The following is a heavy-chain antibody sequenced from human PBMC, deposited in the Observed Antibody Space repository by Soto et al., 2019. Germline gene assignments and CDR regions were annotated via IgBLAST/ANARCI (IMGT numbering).Heavy chain of an antibody. Sequence: QPLLQESGPSLVKPSQNLSLTCTVSRASISVQSYYWTWIRQAPGKGLEWIGSSYYSGTTYFNPSLKGRVSISVDTSKNQFSLRLTSVTAADTAVYYCTRRYNWNDIYFDPWGPGRLVTVSS. J-gene: IGHJ5*02. CDR1: RASISVQSYY. CDR2: SYYSGTT. D-gene: IGHD1-20*01. V-gene: IGHV4-39*01. CDR3: TRRYNWNDIYFDP.